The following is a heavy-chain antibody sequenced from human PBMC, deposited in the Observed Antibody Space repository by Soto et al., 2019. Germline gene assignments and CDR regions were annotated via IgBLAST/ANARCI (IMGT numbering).Heavy chain of an antibody. CDR2: IDPSDSYT. D-gene: IGHD3-22*01. J-gene: IGHJ6*02. Sequence: GESLKIAFQGYWYSFTSYWISWVRQRPVKFLEWMGRIDPSDSYTNYSPSFQGHVTISADKSISTAYLQWSSLKASDTAMYYCARHGGYYYEYYYYGMDVWGQGTTVTVSS. CDR3: ARHGGYYYEYYYYGMDV. V-gene: IGHV5-10-1*01. CDR1: WYSFTSYW.